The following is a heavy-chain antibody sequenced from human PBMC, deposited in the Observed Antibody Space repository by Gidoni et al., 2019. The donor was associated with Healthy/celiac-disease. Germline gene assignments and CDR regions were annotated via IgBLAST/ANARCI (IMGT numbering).Heavy chain of an antibody. CDR1: GFTFSSYG. CDR3: AKDHRWYQLLSQPPHFDY. CDR2: ISYDGSNK. V-gene: IGHV3-30*18. Sequence: QVQLVESGGGVVQPGRSLRLSCAASGFTFSSYGMHWVRQAPGKGLEWVAVISYDGSNKYYADSVKGRFTISRDNSKNTLYLQMNSLRAEDTAVYYCAKDHRWYQLLSQPPHFDYWGQGTLVTVSS. J-gene: IGHJ4*02. D-gene: IGHD2-2*01.